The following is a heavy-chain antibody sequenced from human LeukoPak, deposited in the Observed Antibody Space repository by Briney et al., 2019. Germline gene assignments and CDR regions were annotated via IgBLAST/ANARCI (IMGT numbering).Heavy chain of an antibody. CDR1: GYTFTSYG. D-gene: IGHD6-13*01. Sequence: ASVKASCKASGYTFTSYGISWVRQAPGQGLEWMGWISAYNGNTSYAQKLQGRVTMTTDTSTSTAYMELRSLRSDDTAVYYCARAWAAAGQMDVWGQGTTVTVSS. CDR2: ISAYNGNT. CDR3: ARAWAAAGQMDV. J-gene: IGHJ6*02. V-gene: IGHV1-18*01.